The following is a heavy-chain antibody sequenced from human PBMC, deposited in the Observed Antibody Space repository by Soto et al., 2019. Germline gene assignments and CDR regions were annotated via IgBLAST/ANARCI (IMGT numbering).Heavy chain of an antibody. CDR1: GGIFSTYA. D-gene: IGHD3-10*01. J-gene: IGHJ4*02. Sequence: QVQLVQSGAEVKKPGSSVKVSCKASGGIFSTYAISWLRQAPGQGLEWMGGIIPLFGTPNYAQRFQGRVTITEDETTSTAYMELSRLRSEDTAGYYCARDRDDYGSGNYYNRIDFWGQGTLVTVSS. CDR2: IIPLFGTP. V-gene: IGHV1-69*01. CDR3: ARDRDDYGSGNYYNRIDF.